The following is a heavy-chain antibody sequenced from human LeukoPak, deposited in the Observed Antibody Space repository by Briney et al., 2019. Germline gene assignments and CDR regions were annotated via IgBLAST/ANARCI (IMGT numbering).Heavy chain of an antibody. D-gene: IGHD4-17*01. Sequence: ASVKVSCKASGYTFTSYDINWVRQATGQGLEWMGWMNPNSGNTGYAQKFQGRVTMTRNTSISTAYMELSSLRAEDTAVYYCANTLEEDYGGNSVWFDPWGQGTLVTVSS. CDR1: GYTFTSYD. J-gene: IGHJ5*02. V-gene: IGHV1-8*01. CDR3: ANTLEEDYGGNSVWFDP. CDR2: MNPNSGNT.